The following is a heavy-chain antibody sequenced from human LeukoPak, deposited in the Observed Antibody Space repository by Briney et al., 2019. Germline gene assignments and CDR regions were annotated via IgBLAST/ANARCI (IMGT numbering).Heavy chain of an antibody. Sequence: ASVKVSCKASGYTFTSYGISWVRQAPGQGLEWMGWISAYNGNTNYAQKLQGGVTMTTDTSTSTAYMELRSLRSDDTAVYYCARDLPAYCTNGVCSDYWGQGTLVTVSS. CDR2: ISAYNGNT. V-gene: IGHV1-18*01. D-gene: IGHD2-8*01. J-gene: IGHJ4*02. CDR3: ARDLPAYCTNGVCSDY. CDR1: GYTFTSYG.